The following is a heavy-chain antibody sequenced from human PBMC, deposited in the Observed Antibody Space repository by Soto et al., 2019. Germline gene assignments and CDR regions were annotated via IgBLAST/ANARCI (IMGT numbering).Heavy chain of an antibody. V-gene: IGHV1-18*04. D-gene: IGHD5-12*01. CDR2: ISAYNGNT. Sequence: ASVKVSCKASGYTFTSYGISWVRQAPGQGLEWMGWISAYNGNTNYAQKLRGRVTMTTDTSTSTAYMELRSLRSDDTAVYYCARDRLQYSGYGPYYFDYWGQGTLVTVSS. CDR1: GYTFTSYG. CDR3: ARDRLQYSGYGPYYFDY. J-gene: IGHJ4*02.